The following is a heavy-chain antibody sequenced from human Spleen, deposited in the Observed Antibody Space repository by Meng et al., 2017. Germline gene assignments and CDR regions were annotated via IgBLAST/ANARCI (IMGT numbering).Heavy chain of an antibody. CDR2: ISWNSGSI. D-gene: IGHD6-19*01. Sequence: SLKISCAASGFTFDDYAMHWVRQAPGKGLEWVSGISWNSGSIGYADSVKGRFTISRDNAKNSLYLQMNSLRAEDTALYYCAKDRASSGWFKTFDYWGQGTLVTVSS. J-gene: IGHJ4*02. CDR3: AKDRASSGWFKTFDY. V-gene: IGHV3-9*01. CDR1: GFTFDDYA.